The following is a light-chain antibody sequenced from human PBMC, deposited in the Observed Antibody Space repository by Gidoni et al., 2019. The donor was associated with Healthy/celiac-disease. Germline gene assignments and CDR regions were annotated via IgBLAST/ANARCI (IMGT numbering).Light chain of an antibody. CDR2: EVS. Sequence: QPALTQPPSASGSPGQSVTISCTGTSSDVGGYNYVSWYQQHPGKAPILMIYEVSKRPSGVPDRFSGSKSGNTASLTVSGLQAEDEADYYCSSYAGSNKVFGGGTKLTVL. J-gene: IGLJ2*01. CDR3: SSYAGSNKV. V-gene: IGLV2-8*01. CDR1: SSDVGGYNY.